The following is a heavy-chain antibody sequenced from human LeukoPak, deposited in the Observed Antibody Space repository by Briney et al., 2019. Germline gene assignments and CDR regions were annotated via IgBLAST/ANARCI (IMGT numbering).Heavy chain of an antibody. CDR2: INPNSGGT. Sequence: GASVKVSCKASGYTFTGYYMHWVRQAPGQGLEWMGRINPNSGGTNYAQKFQGSVTMTRDTSISTAYMELSRLRSDDTAVYYCARRVEAYGFDYWGQGTLVTVSS. CDR3: ARRVEAYGFDY. J-gene: IGHJ4*02. V-gene: IGHV1-2*06. D-gene: IGHD3-10*01. CDR1: GYTFTGYY.